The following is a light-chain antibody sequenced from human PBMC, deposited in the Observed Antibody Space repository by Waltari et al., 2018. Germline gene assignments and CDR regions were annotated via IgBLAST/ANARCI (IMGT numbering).Light chain of an antibody. J-gene: IGLJ3*02. V-gene: IGLV3-9*01. CDR3: QVWHIRTAV. CDR1: DIGSNN. CDR2: KDN. Sequence: SYELTQPLSVSVALGQTATITCGGDDIGSNNVHWYQQRPGQAPVVVIYKDNNRPSGIPERFSGSNSGNAAILTISSAQAGDEAEYYCQVWHIRTAVFGGGTKLTVL.